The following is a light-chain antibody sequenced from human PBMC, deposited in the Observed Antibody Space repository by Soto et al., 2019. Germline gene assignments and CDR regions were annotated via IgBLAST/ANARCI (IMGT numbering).Light chain of an antibody. J-gene: IGKJ1*01. CDR2: AAS. CDR1: QDINNY. CDR3: QRYNSAPWT. Sequence: DIQMTQSPSSLSASVGDRVTITCRASQDINNYLAWYQQKPGKVPKLLIYAASTLQSGVPSRFSGSGSGTEFALTISSLQPEDVATYYCQRYNSAPWTFGQGTKVEIK. V-gene: IGKV1-27*01.